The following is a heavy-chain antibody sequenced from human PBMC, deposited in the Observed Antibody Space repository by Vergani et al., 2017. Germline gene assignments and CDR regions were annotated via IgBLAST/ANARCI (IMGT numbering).Heavy chain of an antibody. CDR3: TTLSPNWAHW. CDR2: IKSQIDGGTT. J-gene: IGHJ4*02. V-gene: IGHV3-15*01. CDR1: GFTFSNAW. D-gene: IGHD7-27*01. Sequence: AQLVESGGGVVQPGSSLRLSCAASGFTFSNAWMTWVRQGPGKGLEWVGRIKSQIDGGTTDYAAPVKGRFTISRDDSTNMLYLHMNSLKTEDTAVYYCTTLSPNWAHWWGQGTLVNVSS.